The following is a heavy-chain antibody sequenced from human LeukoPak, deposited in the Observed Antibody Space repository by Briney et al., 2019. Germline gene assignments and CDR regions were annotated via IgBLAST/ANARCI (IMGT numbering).Heavy chain of an antibody. D-gene: IGHD2-21*02. CDR1: GERFTSYW. Sequence: GESLKTPSRGPGERFTSYWTAWGRQMPGKGLGWLGIIYPGEADSRYSPSVRGTVTISDDKSISTAYLRRSSPEASDTAMYYCAGRGPRDCIDNWGQGTVVIVSS. J-gene: IGHJ4*02. CDR2: IYPGEADS. CDR3: AGRGPRDCIDN. V-gene: IGHV5-51*01.